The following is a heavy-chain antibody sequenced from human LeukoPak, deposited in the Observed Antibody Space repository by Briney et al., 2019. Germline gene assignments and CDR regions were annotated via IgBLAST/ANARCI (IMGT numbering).Heavy chain of an antibody. Sequence: GGSLRLSCAASGLTFSGSAMHWVRQASGKGLEWVGRIRSKANSYATAYAASVKGRFTISRDDSKNTAYLQMNSLKTEDTVVYYCTSSGYDSFIFDFWGQGTLVTVSS. V-gene: IGHV3-73*01. CDR1: GLTFSGSA. CDR2: IRSKANSYAT. D-gene: IGHD5-12*01. J-gene: IGHJ4*02. CDR3: TSSGYDSFIFDF.